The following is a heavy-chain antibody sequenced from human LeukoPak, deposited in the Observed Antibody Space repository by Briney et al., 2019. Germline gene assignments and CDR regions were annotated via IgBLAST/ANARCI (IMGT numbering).Heavy chain of an antibody. Sequence: PRGSLRLSFSASGFTFSSYARSWVRQAAGKGLELVSTISASGDSTFYASSVKGRFTVSRDNSTKTLHLKVKSLRDEDTAIYYCAKEVTGTGKAFEYWGQGTLVTVSS. CDR2: ISASGDST. CDR3: AKEVTGTGKAFEY. CDR1: GFTFSSYA. V-gene: IGHV3-23*01. J-gene: IGHJ4*02. D-gene: IGHD6-19*01.